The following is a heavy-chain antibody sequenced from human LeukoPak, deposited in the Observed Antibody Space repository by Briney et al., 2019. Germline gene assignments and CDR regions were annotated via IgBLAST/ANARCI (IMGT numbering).Heavy chain of an antibody. J-gene: IGHJ4*02. Sequence: PGGSLRLSCAASGVTFSSFWMSWVRQAPGKGLEWVADIKQDGSERYYVDSLKGRFTISRDNANDSLYLQMNSLRAEDTAVYYCARVGGKSSPFGYWGQGTLVTVSS. CDR1: GVTFSSFW. CDR2: IKQDGSER. CDR3: ARVGGKSSPFGY. V-gene: IGHV3-7*01. D-gene: IGHD3-16*01.